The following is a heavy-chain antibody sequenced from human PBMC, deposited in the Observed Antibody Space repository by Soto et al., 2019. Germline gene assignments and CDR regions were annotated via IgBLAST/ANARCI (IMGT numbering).Heavy chain of an antibody. CDR2: IYYSGST. CDR1: GGSISSGGYY. CDR3: ARDFTDSSGPTLGMGV. Sequence: QVQLQESGPGLVKPSQTLSLTCTVSGGSISSGGYYWSWIRQHPGKGLEWIGYIYYSGSTYYNPSLKGRVTISVATSKSQFSLKLSSVTAADTAVYYCARDFTDSSGPTLGMGVWGQGTTVTVSS. J-gene: IGHJ6*02. D-gene: IGHD6-19*01. V-gene: IGHV4-31*03.